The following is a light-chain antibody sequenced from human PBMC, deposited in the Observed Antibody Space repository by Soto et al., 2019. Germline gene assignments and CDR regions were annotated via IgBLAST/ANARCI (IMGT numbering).Light chain of an antibody. CDR1: SSDVGSYNL. CDR3: CSYGGRNTFV. Sequence: QSALAQPASVSGSPGQSITISCTGTSSDVGSYNLASWYQQHPGKAPKLMIYEVSKRPSGVSNRFSGSKSGNTASLTISGLQAEDEADYSCCSYGGRNTFVFGSGTKLTVL. V-gene: IGLV2-23*02. CDR2: EVS. J-gene: IGLJ1*01.